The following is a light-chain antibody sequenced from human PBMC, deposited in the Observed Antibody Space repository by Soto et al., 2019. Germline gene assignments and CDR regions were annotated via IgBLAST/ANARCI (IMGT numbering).Light chain of an antibody. Sequence: QSVLTQPASVSGSPGQSITISCTGTSSDIGGYNYVSWYQQHPDKAPKLMIFEVSNRPSGVSNRFSGSKSDNTASLTISGLQAEDEADYYCMSYTSSTTVVFGGGTKVTVL. CDR2: EVS. CDR1: SSDIGGYNY. CDR3: MSYTSSTTVV. V-gene: IGLV2-14*01. J-gene: IGLJ2*01.